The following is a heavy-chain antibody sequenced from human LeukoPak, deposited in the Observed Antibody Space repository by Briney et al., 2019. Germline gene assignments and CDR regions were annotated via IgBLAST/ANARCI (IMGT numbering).Heavy chain of an antibody. CDR3: ARRRGDYYTGWYFDL. CDR2: IGTAGDT. J-gene: IGHJ2*01. V-gene: IGHV3-13*01. CDR1: GFTVSSYD. D-gene: IGHD4-17*01. Sequence: GGSLRLSCAASGFTVSSYDMPWVRQATGKGLEWVSAIGTAGDTYYPGYVKGRFTISRENAKNSLYLQMNSLRAGDTAVYYCARRRGDYYTGWYFDLWGRGTLVTVSS.